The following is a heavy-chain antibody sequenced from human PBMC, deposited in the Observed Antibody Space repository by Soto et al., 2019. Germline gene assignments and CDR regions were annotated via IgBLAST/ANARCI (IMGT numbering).Heavy chain of an antibody. V-gene: IGHV3-15*01. Sequence: EVQLVESWGGLVKPGGSLRLPCAASGFTFSNVWMTLVRQPPGKGLEWVGLIKSNVHDGTTDYAASVEDRFTISRDDSKNTLFLQINGLTTEDTAIYYCTTVKNIATGLDYWGQGTLVTVSS. J-gene: IGHJ4*02. CDR1: GFTFSNVW. D-gene: IGHD1-1*01. CDR3: TTVKNIATGLDY. CDR2: IKSNVHDGTT.